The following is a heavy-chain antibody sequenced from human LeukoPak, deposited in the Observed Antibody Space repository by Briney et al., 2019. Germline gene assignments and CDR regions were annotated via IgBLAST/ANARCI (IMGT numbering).Heavy chain of an antibody. V-gene: IGHV3-23*01. CDR2: INSTGGIT. Sequence: PGGSLRLSCAASGFTFSSYAMSWVRQAPGKGLEWVSGINSTGGITYYADSVKGRFTISRDNSKNTLYLQMNSLRAEDTAIYYCAKWRASHFFDYWGQGTLVTVSS. D-gene: IGHD3-3*02. J-gene: IGHJ4*02. CDR1: GFTFSSYA. CDR3: AKWRASHFFDY.